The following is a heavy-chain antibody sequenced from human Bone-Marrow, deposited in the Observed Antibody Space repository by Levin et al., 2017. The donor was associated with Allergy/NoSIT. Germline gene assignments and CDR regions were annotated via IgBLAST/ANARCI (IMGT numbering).Heavy chain of an antibody. Sequence: GGSLRLSCAATGFTFGDYYMGWIRQAPGKGLEWVSYISNTGNTIYYADSVKGLFTISRDNVKNSLYLQMNSLRVDDTAVYYCAREGVYEGFDYWGQGTLVTVSS. CDR1: GFTFGDYY. D-gene: IGHD3-16*01. V-gene: IGHV3-11*01. J-gene: IGHJ4*02. CDR2: ISNTGNTI. CDR3: AREGVYEGFDY.